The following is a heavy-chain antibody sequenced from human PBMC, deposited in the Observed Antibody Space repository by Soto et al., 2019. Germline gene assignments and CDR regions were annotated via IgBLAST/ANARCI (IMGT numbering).Heavy chain of an antibody. V-gene: IGHV4-31*03. Sequence: SETLSLTCSASGGSINSGGYFWSWIRQHPGKGLECIGYIYHSGITYYNPSLKSRVTISVDTSKNEFSLQLRSVTAADTAVYFCARFHHTSPGWFDPWGQGTMVTVSS. CDR3: ARFHHTSPGWFDP. J-gene: IGHJ5*02. CDR2: IYHSGIT. CDR1: GGSINSGGYF. D-gene: IGHD3-16*01.